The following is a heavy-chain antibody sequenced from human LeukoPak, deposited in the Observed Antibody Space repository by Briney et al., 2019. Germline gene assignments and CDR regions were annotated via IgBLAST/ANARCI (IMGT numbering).Heavy chain of an antibody. CDR3: ARGPPSHDAFDI. J-gene: IGHJ3*02. CDR2: IYYSGSP. CDR1: SGSIISSSYY. V-gene: IGHV4-39*07. D-gene: IGHD6-6*01. Sequence: SETLSLTCTVSSGSIISSSYYWGWIRQPPGKGLEWIGSIYYSGSPYYNLYLKSRVTISVDTSKNQFSLKLSSVTAADTAVYYCARGPPSHDAFDIWGQGTMVTVSS.